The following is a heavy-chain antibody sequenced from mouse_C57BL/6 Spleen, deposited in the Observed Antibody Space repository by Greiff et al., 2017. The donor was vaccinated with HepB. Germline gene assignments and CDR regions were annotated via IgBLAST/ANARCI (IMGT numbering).Heavy chain of an antibody. V-gene: IGHV1-55*01. CDR2: IYPGSGST. J-gene: IGHJ2*01. CDR3: ARPWSDY. Sequence: QVQLQQSGAELVKPGASVKMSCKASGYTFTSYWITWVKQRPGQGLEWIGDIYPGSGSTNYNAKFKSKATLTVDTASSTAYMQLSSLTSEDYAVYYCARPWSDYWGQGTTLTVSS. CDR1: GYTFTSYW.